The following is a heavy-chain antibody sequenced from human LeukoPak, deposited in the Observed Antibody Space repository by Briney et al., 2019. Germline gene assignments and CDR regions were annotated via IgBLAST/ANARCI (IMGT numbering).Heavy chain of an antibody. D-gene: IGHD5-18*01. CDR1: GFTFSSYS. Sequence: GGSLRLSCAASGFTFSSYSMNWVRQAPGKGLEWVSSNIYYADSVTGRFTISRDNAKNSLYLQMNSLRAEDTAVYYCARRATTERGYSYGLDYWGQGTLVTVSS. CDR3: ARRATTERGYSYGLDY. V-gene: IGHV3-21*01. J-gene: IGHJ4*02. CDR2: NI.